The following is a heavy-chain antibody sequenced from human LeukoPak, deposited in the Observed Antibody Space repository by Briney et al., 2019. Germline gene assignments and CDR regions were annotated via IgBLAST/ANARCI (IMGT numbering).Heavy chain of an antibody. Sequence: GGSLRLSCAASGFTFSSYEMNWVRQAPGKWLEWVSYISISGITIYYAYSVKGRFTISRDNSKKPLYLQMNSLRAEDTAVYYCAKDPGATYYGSGSYRRGYYFDYWGQGTLVTVSS. CDR3: AKDPGATYYGSGSYRRGYYFDY. J-gene: IGHJ4*02. CDR2: ISISGITI. CDR1: GFTFSSYE. D-gene: IGHD3-10*01. V-gene: IGHV3-48*03.